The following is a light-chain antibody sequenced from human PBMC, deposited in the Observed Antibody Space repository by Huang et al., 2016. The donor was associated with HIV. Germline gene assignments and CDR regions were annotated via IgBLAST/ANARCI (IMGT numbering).Light chain of an antibody. CDR1: QSISGN. Sequence: EILMTQSPATLSVSPGERATLSCRASQSISGNLALYQQKPGQAPRLLLYGASTRATGVPGRFSGSGSGTEFTLTINSLRSEDLAIYYCQQYNSWPPGGTFGQGTTVEIK. V-gene: IGKV3-15*01. CDR2: GAS. CDR3: QQYNSWPPGGT. J-gene: IGKJ1*01.